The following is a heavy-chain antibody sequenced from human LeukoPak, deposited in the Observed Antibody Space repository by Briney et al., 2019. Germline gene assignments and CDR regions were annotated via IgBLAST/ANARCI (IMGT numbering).Heavy chain of an antibody. CDR1: GGSFSGYY. CDR3: ARGYDFWSGYSYYFDY. CDR2: INYSGST. D-gene: IGHD3-3*01. Sequence: SETLSLTCAVYGGSFSGYYWSWIRQPPGKGLEWIGEINYSGSTNYNPSLKSRVTISVDTSKNQFSLKLSSVTAADTVVYYCARGYDFWSGYSYYFDYWGQGTLVTVSS. J-gene: IGHJ4*02. V-gene: IGHV4-34*01.